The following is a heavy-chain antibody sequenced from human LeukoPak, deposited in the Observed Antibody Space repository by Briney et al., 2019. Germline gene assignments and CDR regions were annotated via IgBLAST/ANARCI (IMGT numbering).Heavy chain of an antibody. V-gene: IGHV3-53*01. CDR1: GLTVSSNY. J-gene: IGHJ4*02. Sequence: GGSLRLSCAASGLTVSSNYMSWVRQAPGKGLEWVSLIYSGGSTYHAESVKGRFTISRDNSKNTLYLQMSSLSAEDTAIYYCARTALSGDGYKVGYFDYWGQGTLVTVSS. CDR3: ARTALSGDGYKVGYFDY. D-gene: IGHD5-24*01. CDR2: IYSGGST.